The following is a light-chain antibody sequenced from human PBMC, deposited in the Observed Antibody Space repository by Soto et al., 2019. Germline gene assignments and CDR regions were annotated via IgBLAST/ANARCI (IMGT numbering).Light chain of an antibody. CDR1: QSVNNN. CDR3: QQYNKWRT. Sequence: EIVLTQSPGTLSLSPGEIATLYFSTSQSVNNNYLAWYQQKPGQAPRLLIYRASTRATNIPARFSGSGSGTEFTLTISSLQSEDFAVYYCQQYNKWRTFGQGTKVDIK. V-gene: IGKV3-15*01. CDR2: RAS. J-gene: IGKJ1*01.